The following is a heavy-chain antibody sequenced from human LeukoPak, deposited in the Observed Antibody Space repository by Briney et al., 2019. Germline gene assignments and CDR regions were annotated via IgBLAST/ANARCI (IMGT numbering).Heavy chain of an antibody. CDR3: ARARGTYYYYAMDV. Sequence: QPGGSLRLSCAAYGFTFSNNWTIWDRQAPGKGLEWVSNKKQDGSVKRYAGSVRGRFTISRDSAKNSMYLQMNSLRAEDTAVYDCARARGTYYYYAMDVWGQGTTVTVSS. D-gene: IGHD1-26*01. V-gene: IGHV3-7*02. CDR2: KKQDGSVK. CDR1: GFTFSNNW. J-gene: IGHJ6*02.